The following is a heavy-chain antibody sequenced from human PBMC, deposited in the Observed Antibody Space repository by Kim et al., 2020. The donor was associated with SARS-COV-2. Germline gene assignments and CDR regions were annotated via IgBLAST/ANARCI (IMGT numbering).Heavy chain of an antibody. D-gene: IGHD6-13*01. Sequence: SETLSLTCTVSGGSISSYYWSWIRQPPGKGLEWIGYIYYSGSTNYNPSLKSRVTISVDTSKNQFSLKLSSVTAADTAVYYCARARIAAAGTPFDPWGQGT. CDR3: ARARIAAAGTPFDP. CDR1: GGSISSYY. J-gene: IGHJ5*02. V-gene: IGHV4-59*01. CDR2: IYYSGST.